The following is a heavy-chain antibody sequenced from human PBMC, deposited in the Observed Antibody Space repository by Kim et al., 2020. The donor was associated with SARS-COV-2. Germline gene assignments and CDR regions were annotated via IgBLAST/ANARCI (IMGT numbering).Heavy chain of an antibody. D-gene: IGHD2-15*01. J-gene: IGHJ4*02. Sequence: YYTDSVKGRFTISGDNAKNTLYLQMNSLRAEDTAVYYCSKYSPLLPYFDYWGQGTLVTVSS. CDR3: SKYSPLLPYFDY. V-gene: IGHV3-23*01.